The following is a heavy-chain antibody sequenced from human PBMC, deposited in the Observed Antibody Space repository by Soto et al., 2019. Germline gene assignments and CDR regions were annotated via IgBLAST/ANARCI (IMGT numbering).Heavy chain of an antibody. CDR3: ANLYSSGGKDWFDP. J-gene: IGHJ5*02. V-gene: IGHV3-23*01. D-gene: IGHD6-19*01. CDR1: GCTFSNYA. Sequence: EVQLLESGGGLVQPGRYLRLSCGASGCTFSNYAMSWVRQAPGKGLEWVSGIDHSGGSTYYADSVKGRFTISRDNSKNTLYLQMNSLRAEDTAVYYCANLYSSGGKDWFDPWGQGTLVTVSS. CDR2: IDHSGGST.